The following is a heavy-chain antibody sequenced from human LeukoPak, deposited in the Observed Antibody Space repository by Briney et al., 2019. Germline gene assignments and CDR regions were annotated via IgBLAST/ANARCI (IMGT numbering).Heavy chain of an antibody. CDR2: IRYDGSNK. Sequence: GGSLRLSCAASGFTFSSYGMHWVRQAPGKGLEWGEFIRYDGSNKYYADSVKGRFTISRDNSKNTLYLQMNSLRAEDKAVYYCAKSSIAARKEDWFDPWGQGTLVTVSS. CDR3: AKSSIAARKEDWFDP. V-gene: IGHV3-30*02. J-gene: IGHJ5*02. D-gene: IGHD6-6*01. CDR1: GFTFSSYG.